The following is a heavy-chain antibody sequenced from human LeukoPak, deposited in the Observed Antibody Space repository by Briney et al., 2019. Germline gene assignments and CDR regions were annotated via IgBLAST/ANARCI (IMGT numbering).Heavy chain of an antibody. Sequence: SETLSLTCTVSGGSMSCYYWSWIRQPPGEGLEWIGYIYTSGSTNYNPALKHRVTISVDTSKTQFSLKLRSVTAADTHVYYCARQTHYYYYYMDVWGKGTTVTVYS. J-gene: IGHJ6*03. CDR3: ARQTHYYYYYMDV. CDR1: GGSMSCYY. CDR2: IYTSGST. V-gene: IGHV4-4*09.